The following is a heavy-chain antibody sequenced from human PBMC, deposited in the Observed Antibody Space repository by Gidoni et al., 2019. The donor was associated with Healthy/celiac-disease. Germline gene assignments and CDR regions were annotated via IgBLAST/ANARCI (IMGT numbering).Heavy chain of an antibody. J-gene: IGHJ5*02. CDR3: AKDSGRYFDWLEN. D-gene: IGHD3-9*01. Sequence: EVQLVESGGGLVQPGRSLRLSCAASGFPFDDYAMHWVRQAPGKGLEWVSGISWNSGSIGYADSVKGRFTISRDNAKNSLYLQMNSLRAEDTALYYCAKDSGRYFDWLENWGQGTLVTVSS. CDR1: GFPFDDYA. CDR2: ISWNSGSI. V-gene: IGHV3-9*01.